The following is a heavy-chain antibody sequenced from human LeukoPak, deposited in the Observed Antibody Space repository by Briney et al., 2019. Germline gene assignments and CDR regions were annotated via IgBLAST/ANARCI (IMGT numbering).Heavy chain of an antibody. CDR2: IIPIFGTA. CDR3: ARVDGAVAGGFDY. J-gene: IGHJ4*02. V-gene: IGHV1-69*01. CDR1: GGTFSSYA. Sequence: GSSVKVSCKASGGTFSSYAISWVRQAPGQGLEWMGGIIPIFGTASYAQEFQGRVTITADESTSTAYMELSSLRSEDTAVYYCARVDGAVAGGFDYWGQGTLVTVSS. D-gene: IGHD6-19*01.